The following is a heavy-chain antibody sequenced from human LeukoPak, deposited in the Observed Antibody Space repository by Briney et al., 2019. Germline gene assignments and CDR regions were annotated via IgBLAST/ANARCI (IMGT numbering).Heavy chain of an antibody. Sequence: ASVKVSCKASGYTFTSYGISWVRQAPGQGLEWMGWISAYNGNTNYAQKLQGRVTMTTDTSTSTAYMELRSLRSDGTAVYYCARGRITIFGVAHFDYWGQGTLVTVSS. J-gene: IGHJ4*02. D-gene: IGHD3-3*01. CDR3: ARGRITIFGVAHFDY. V-gene: IGHV1-18*01. CDR1: GYTFTSYG. CDR2: ISAYNGNT.